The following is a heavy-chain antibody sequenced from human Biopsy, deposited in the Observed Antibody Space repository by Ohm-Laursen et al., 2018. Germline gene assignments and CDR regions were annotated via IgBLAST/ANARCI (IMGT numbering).Heavy chain of an antibody. Sequence: SLRLSCAASGFTVSRNYMTWVRQAPGKGLEWVSVIDSGGYTHYTDSVKGRFTISRDSSTNTLYLQMNGLRADDTAVYYCATGPVQMVYANLRGEFASWGQGALVTVSS. CDR1: GFTVSRNY. J-gene: IGHJ5*02. D-gene: IGHD2-8*01. CDR2: IDSGGYT. V-gene: IGHV3-53*01. CDR3: ATGPVQMVYANLRGEFAS.